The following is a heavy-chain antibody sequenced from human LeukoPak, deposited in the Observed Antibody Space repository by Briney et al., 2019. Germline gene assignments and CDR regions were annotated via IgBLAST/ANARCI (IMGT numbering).Heavy chain of an antibody. Sequence: GGSLRLSCAASGFTFSSYSMTWVRQAPGKGLEWVSSISSSSSYIYYADSVKGRFTISRDNAKNSLYLQMNSLRAEDTAVYYCARDAGGYCSSTSCYVDYWGQGTLVTVSS. D-gene: IGHD2-2*01. V-gene: IGHV3-21*01. CDR3: ARDAGGYCSSTSCYVDY. CDR2: ISSSSSYI. CDR1: GFTFSSYS. J-gene: IGHJ4*02.